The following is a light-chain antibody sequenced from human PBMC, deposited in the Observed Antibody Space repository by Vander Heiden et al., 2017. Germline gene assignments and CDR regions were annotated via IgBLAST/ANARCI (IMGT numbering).Light chain of an antibody. CDR3: AAWDDSLNGVV. Sequence: QSVLTPPPSASGTPGQRVTISCSGSSSNTGSNTVNWYQQLPGTAPKLLIYSNNQRPSGVPDRFSGSKSGTSASLAISGLQSEDEADYYCAAWDDSLNGVVFGGGTKLTVL. CDR1: SSNTGSNT. V-gene: IGLV1-44*01. J-gene: IGLJ2*01. CDR2: SNN.